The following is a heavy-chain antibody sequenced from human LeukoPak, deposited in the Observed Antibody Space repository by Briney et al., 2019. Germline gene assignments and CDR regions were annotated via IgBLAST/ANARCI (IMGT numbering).Heavy chain of an antibody. J-gene: IGHJ4*02. CDR2: ISYDGSNK. D-gene: IGHD3-3*01. Sequence: GRSLRLSCAASGFTFSSYAMHWVRQAPGKGLEWVAVISYDGSNKYYADSVKGRFTISRDNSKNTLYLQMNSLRAEDTAVYYCAKVGETDFWSGQEVYWGQGTLVTVSS. V-gene: IGHV3-30-3*01. CDR3: AKVGETDFWSGQEVY. CDR1: GFTFSSYA.